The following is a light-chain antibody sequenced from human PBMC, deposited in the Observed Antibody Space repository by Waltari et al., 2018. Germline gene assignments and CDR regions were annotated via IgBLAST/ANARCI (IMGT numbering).Light chain of an antibody. J-gene: IGKJ1*01. Sequence: EIVLTQSPGPLSLSPGGRATLSCRASQSISRFLAWYQQKPGRAPRLLIYAASTRATGIPDRFSGSGSGTDFSLTISGLEPEDFAVYYCQHHLRLPATFGQGTKVEIK. V-gene: IGKV3-20*01. CDR2: AAS. CDR1: QSISRF. CDR3: QHHLRLPAT.